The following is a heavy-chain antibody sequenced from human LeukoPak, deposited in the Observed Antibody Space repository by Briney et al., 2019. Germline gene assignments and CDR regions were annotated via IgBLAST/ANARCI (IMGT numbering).Heavy chain of an antibody. CDR1: GFTFSSYW. V-gene: IGHV3-74*01. Sequence: GGSPRLSCTASGFTFSSYWMHWVRQAPGKGLVWVSRINSAGISTNYADSVKGRFTIPRDNAKNTLYLQMNSLRAEDTAIYYCGRDIATAVDYWGLGTLVTVSS. J-gene: IGHJ4*02. CDR2: INSAGIST. D-gene: IGHD6-13*01. CDR3: GRDIATAVDY.